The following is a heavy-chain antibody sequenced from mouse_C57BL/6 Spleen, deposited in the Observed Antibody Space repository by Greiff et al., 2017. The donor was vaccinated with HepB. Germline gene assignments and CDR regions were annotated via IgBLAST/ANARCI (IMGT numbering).Heavy chain of an antibody. V-gene: IGHV1-55*01. CDR3: ARRGNGFAY. Sequence: QVHVKQSGAELVKPGASVKMSCKASGYTFTSYWITWVKQRPGQGLEWIGDIYPGSGSTNYNEKFKSKATLTVDTSSSTAYMQLSSLTSEDSAVYYCARRGNGFAYWGQGTLVTVSA. J-gene: IGHJ3*01. CDR2: IYPGSGST. CDR1: GYTFTSYW.